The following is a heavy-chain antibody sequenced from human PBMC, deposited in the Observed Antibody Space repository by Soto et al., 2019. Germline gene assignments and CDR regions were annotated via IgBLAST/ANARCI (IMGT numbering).Heavy chain of an antibody. Sequence: ASETLSLTCTVSGGSISSSTYHWAWIRQPPGKGLEWIASIYYTGTTYYSPSLKSRVTISVDTSKNHFSLKLSSVTAADTAVYYCASGFSSSWQFGFDPWGQGTLVTVSS. CDR3: ASGFSSSWQFGFDP. V-gene: IGHV4-39*02. J-gene: IGHJ5*02. CDR2: IYYTGTT. D-gene: IGHD6-13*01. CDR1: GGSISSSTYH.